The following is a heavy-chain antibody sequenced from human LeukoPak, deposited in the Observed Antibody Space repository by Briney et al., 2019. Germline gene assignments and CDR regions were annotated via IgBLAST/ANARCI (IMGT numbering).Heavy chain of an antibody. V-gene: IGHV4-38-2*01. CDR2: IYHSGST. J-gene: IGHJ3*01. CDR3: ANSWYYLDSSGLPKSVAFDR. Sequence: PSETLSLTCAVSAGSISSGAYWGWVRQPPGKGLEWIGTIYHSGSTYYNPCLNSRVTISIDASKNQFSLELSSVTAADTAVYYCANSWYYLDSSGLPKSVAFDRWGQGTLVTVSS. D-gene: IGHD3-22*01. CDR1: AGSISSGAY.